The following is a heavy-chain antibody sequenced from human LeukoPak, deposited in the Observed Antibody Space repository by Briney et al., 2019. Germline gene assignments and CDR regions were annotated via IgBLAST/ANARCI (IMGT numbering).Heavy chain of an antibody. CDR1: GYTFTGYY. V-gene: IGHV1-2*02. CDR2: INPNSGGT. J-gene: IGHJ6*03. CDR3: ARYSGRETYYDFWSGYWYMDV. D-gene: IGHD3-3*01. Sequence: ASVKVSCKASGYTFTGYYMHWVRQAPGQGLEWMGWINPNSGGTNYAQKLQGRVTMTTDTSTSTAYMELRSLRSDDTAVYYCARYSGRETYYDFWSGYWYMDVWGKGTTVTVSS.